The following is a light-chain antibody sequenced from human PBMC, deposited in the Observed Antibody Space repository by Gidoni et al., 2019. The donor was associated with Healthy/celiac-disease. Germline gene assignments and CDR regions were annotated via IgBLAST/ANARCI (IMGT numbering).Light chain of an antibody. J-gene: IGKJ1*01. CDR2: AAS. CDR1: QGISTY. CDR3: QKYNSDPGT. Sequence: DIQMTQSPSPLSASVGDRVTITCRASQGISTYLAWYQQKPGKGPKLLIYAASTLQSGVPSRFSGSGSGTDFTLTISSLQPEDVATYYCQKYNSDPGTFGQGTKVEIK. V-gene: IGKV1-27*01.